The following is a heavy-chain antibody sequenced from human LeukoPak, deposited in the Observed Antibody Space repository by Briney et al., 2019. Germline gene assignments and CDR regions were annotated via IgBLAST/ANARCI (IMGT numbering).Heavy chain of an antibody. CDR2: ISYDGSNK. V-gene: IGHV3-30-3*01. D-gene: IGHD3-3*01. CDR3: ARALFFGVVPTAFDI. CDR1: GFTFSSYA. Sequence: GGSLRLSCAASGFTFSSYAMHWVRQAPGKGLEWVAVISYDGSNKYYADPVKGRFTISRDNSKNTLYLQMNSLRAEDTAVYYCARALFFGVVPTAFDIWGQGTMVTVSS. J-gene: IGHJ3*02.